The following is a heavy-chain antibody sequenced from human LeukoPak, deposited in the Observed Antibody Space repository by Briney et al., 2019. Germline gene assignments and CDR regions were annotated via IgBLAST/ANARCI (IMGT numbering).Heavy chain of an antibody. Sequence: ASVKVSCKASGGTFSSYAISRVRQAPGQGLEWMGRIIPIFGIANYAQKFQGRVTITADKSTSTAYMELSSLRSEDTAVYYCAREKGDIVVVPAARSWFDPWGQGTLVTVSS. CDR2: IIPIFGIA. D-gene: IGHD2-2*01. CDR1: GGTFSSYA. J-gene: IGHJ5*02. CDR3: AREKGDIVVVPAARSWFDP. V-gene: IGHV1-69*04.